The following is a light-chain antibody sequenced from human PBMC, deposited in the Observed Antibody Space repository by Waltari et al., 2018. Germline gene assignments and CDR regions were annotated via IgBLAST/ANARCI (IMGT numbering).Light chain of an antibody. J-gene: IGKJ1*01. CDR1: QRVSSS. Sequence: EIVMPKPPSTLSVSSGERASLSCRASQRVSSSTAWYQQKPGQAPRLPVYGASTWATGIPARFSGSGSGTEFTLTFSSLQSEDFAVYYCKKYTNWWTFEEGTKVEIK. CDR3: KKYTNWWT. V-gene: IGKV3-15*01. CDR2: GAS.